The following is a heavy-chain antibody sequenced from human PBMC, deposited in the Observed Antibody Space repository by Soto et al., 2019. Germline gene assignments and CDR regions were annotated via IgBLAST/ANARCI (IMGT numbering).Heavy chain of an antibody. Sequence: GESLKISCKVSGYIFTDHWISWVRQTPGKGLEWLGRIDPSDSYTTYSPSFQGHVTFSVDESTTTSYLQWSSLKASDTAIYYCARDYSSSWYSDAFDIWGQGTMVTVSS. J-gene: IGHJ3*02. CDR3: ARDYSSSWYSDAFDI. CDR1: GYIFTDHW. CDR2: IDPSDSYT. V-gene: IGHV5-10-1*01. D-gene: IGHD6-13*01.